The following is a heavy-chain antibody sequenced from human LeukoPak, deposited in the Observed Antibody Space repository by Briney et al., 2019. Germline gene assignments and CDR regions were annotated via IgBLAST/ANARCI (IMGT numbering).Heavy chain of an antibody. CDR2: IRGSARST. J-gene: IGHJ4*02. Sequence: GGSLRLSCAASGFTFSNYAMSWVRQAPEKGLEWVSTIRGSARSTYYADSAKGRFTISRDNPKNTLYLQMNSLRAEDTAVYFCAKRGVVIRVILVGFHKEAYYFDSWGQGALVTVSS. V-gene: IGHV3-23*01. CDR1: GFTFSNYA. D-gene: IGHD3-22*01. CDR3: AKRGVVIRVILVGFHKEAYYFDS.